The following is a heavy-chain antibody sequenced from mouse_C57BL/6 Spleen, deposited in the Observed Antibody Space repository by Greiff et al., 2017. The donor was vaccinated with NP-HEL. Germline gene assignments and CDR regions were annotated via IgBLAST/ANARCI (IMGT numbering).Heavy chain of an antibody. Sequence: QVQLQQPGAELVMPGASVKLSCKASGYTFTSYWMHWVKQRPGQGLEWIGEIDPSDSYTNYNQKFKGKSTLTVDKSSSTAYMQLSSLTSEDSAVYYCASYTSAYYAMDYWGQGTSVTVSS. CDR3: ASYTSAYYAMDY. CDR1: GYTFTSYW. V-gene: IGHV1-69*01. J-gene: IGHJ4*01. CDR2: IDPSDSYT.